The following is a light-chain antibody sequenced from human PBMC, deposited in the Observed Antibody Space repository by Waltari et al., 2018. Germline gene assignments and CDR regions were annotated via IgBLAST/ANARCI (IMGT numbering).Light chain of an antibody. CDR3: HSRDTSSTRV. V-gene: IGLV3-19*01. CDR1: SLRRYY. J-gene: IGLJ2*01. CDR2: GQN. Sequence: SSELTQDPAVSVALGQTVTITCHGDSLRRYYASWYQQRPGQAPILVLYGQNNRPSGIPDRFSGSISGNTASLTITGAQAEDEADYYCHSRDTSSTRVFGGGTRLTV.